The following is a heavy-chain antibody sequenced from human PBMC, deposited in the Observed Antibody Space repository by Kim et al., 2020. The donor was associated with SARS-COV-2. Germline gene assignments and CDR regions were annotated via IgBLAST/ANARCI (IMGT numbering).Heavy chain of an antibody. CDR1: GFTFSTYE. D-gene: IGHD2-2*01. CDR2: ISTSGSTI. J-gene: IGHJ6*02. V-gene: IGHV3-48*03. Sequence: GGSLRLSCAASGFTFSTYEMNWVRQAPGKGLEWISYISTSGSTIYYADSVKGRFTISRDIAKSSLSLQMNSLRAEDTAVYYCVRSLYCSSTSCFYGMDVWGQGTTVTVSS. CDR3: VRSLYCSSTSCFYGMDV.